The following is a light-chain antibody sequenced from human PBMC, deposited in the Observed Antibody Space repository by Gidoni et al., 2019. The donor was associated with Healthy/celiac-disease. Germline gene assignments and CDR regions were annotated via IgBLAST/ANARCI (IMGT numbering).Light chain of an antibody. J-gene: IGKJ5*01. V-gene: IGKV1-33*01. CDR3: QQYDNLIT. Sequence: DIQMTQSPSSLSASVGDRVTITCQASQDISNYLNWYQPKPGKAPKLLIYVASNLDTGVPSRFSGSGSGTDFTFAISSLQPEDIATYYGQQYDNLITFGQGTRLEIK. CDR1: QDISNY. CDR2: VAS.